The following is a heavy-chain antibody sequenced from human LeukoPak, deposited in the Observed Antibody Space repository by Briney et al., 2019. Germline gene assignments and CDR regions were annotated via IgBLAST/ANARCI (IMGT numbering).Heavy chain of an antibody. V-gene: IGHV4-34*01. CDR1: GGSFSDYY. D-gene: IGHD6-19*01. CDR2: INHSGST. J-gene: IGHJ4*02. Sequence: PSETHSLTCAVYGGSFSDYYWSWIRQPPGKGLEWIGEINHSGSTNYNPSLKSRVTISVDTSKNQFSLKLNSMTAADTAVYYCARDPGDGSGLCYFDYWGQGTLVTVSS. CDR3: ARDPGDGSGLCYFDY.